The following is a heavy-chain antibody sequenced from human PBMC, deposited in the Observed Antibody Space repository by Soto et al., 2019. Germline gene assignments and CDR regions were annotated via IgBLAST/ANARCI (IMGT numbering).Heavy chain of an antibody. V-gene: IGHV1-18*01. D-gene: IGHD3-16*01. Sequence: ASVKVSCKASGYTFTNCGISWVRQAPGQGLEWMGWISAYNDKTNYAQKFQGRVTMTTDTPTNTAYMELWSLRSDDTAVYYCARTFGQLDYWGQGTQVTVSS. CDR3: ARTFGQLDY. CDR2: ISAYNDKT. CDR1: GYTFTNCG. J-gene: IGHJ4*02.